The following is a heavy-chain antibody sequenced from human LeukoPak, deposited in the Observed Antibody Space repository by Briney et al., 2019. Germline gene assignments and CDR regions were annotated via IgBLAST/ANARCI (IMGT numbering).Heavy chain of an antibody. J-gene: IGHJ4*02. V-gene: IGHV4-4*07. Sequence: SETLSLTCTVSGGSISGSYWSWIRQPAGKGLEWIGRIYSSGSTNYNPSLKSRVTMSVDTSKNQVSLKPNSVTAADTAVYYCARGFCSGGSCYLFDSWGQGTLVTVSS. CDR3: ARGFCSGGSCYLFDS. CDR2: IYSSGST. D-gene: IGHD2-15*01. CDR1: GGSISGSY.